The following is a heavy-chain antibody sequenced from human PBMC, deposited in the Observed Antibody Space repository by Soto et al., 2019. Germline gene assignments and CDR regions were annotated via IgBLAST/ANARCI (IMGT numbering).Heavy chain of an antibody. V-gene: IGHV4-59*01. Sequence: LSLTCTVSGGSISSYYWSWIRQPPGKGLEWIGYIYYRGSTNYNPSLKSRVTISVDTSKNQFSLKLSSVTAADTAVYYCARVNKYYDFWKGPNYYYFSMGVWSQGTTVTVSS. D-gene: IGHD3-3*01. CDR3: ARVNKYYDFWKGPNYYYFSMGV. CDR2: IYYRGST. CDR1: GGSISSYY. J-gene: IGHJ6*02.